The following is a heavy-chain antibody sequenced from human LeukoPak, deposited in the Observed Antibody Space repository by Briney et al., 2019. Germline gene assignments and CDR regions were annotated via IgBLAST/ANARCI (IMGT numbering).Heavy chain of an antibody. CDR1: GFTFSSHW. CDR3: ARDKIESTGVRGCDY. D-gene: IGHD1-1*01. J-gene: IGHJ4*02. V-gene: IGHV3-7*01. Sequence: PGGSLRLSCAASGFTFSSHWMSWVRQAPGKGLEWVANIKQDGSETYYVDSVKGRFTVSKDNAKNSLYLQMNSLRVEDTAVYYCARDKIESTGVRGCDYWGQGTLVTVSS. CDR2: IKQDGSET.